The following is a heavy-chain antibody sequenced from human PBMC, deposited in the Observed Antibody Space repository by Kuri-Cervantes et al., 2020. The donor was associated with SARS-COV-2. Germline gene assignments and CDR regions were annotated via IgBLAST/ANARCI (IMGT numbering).Heavy chain of an antibody. V-gene: IGHV4-39*02. J-gene: IGHJ4*02. CDR3: ARDSRVGIAAAGLYY. Sequence: SETLSLTCTVYGGSIYSTSYYWGWIRQPPGKGLEWIGSIYYSGTTDYSPSLKSRVTVSVDTAKNQFSLKLSSVTAADTAVYYCARDSRVGIAAAGLYYWGQGTLVTVSS. D-gene: IGHD6-13*01. CDR2: IYYSGTT. CDR1: GGSIYSTSYY.